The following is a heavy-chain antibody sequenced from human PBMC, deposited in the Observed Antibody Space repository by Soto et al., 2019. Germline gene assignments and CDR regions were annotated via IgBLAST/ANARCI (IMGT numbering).Heavy chain of an antibody. CDR3: VRRLRVAPANYFDT. J-gene: IGHJ4*01. CDR1: GFSATASGVG. CDR2: IYWDDAD. V-gene: IGHV2-5*04. Sequence: QITLKESGPPLVKPTQTLTLTCAFSGFSATASGVGVAWVRQPPGKALEWLAVIYWDDADQYRPSLKSSLTSERSTSKKKVVLAMTTMYHVDTRTAFCVRRLRVAPANYFDTCGPATLVTVTS. D-gene: IGHD2-15*01.